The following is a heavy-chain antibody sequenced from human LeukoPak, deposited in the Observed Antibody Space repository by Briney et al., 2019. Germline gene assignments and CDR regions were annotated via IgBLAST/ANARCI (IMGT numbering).Heavy chain of an antibody. V-gene: IGHV3-23*01. J-gene: IGHJ4*02. Sequence: GGSLRLSRAASGFTFSSYAMSWVRQAPGKGLEWVSAISGSGGSTYYADSVKGRFTISRDNSKNTLYLQMNSLRAEDTAVYYCAKDFYEPIVVVPAAFGYWGQGTLVTVSS. D-gene: IGHD2-2*01. CDR3: AKDFYEPIVVVPAAFGY. CDR2: ISGSGGST. CDR1: GFTFSSYA.